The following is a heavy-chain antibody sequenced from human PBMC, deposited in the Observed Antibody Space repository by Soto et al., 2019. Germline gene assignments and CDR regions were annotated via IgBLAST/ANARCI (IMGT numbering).Heavy chain of an antibody. V-gene: IGHV4-34*01. Sequence: SETLSLTCAIYGGSFSNYYWNWIRQPPGKGLEWMGTINHNGSTNYSPSLKSRLTISVDTSKNHFSLKLIYVPAADPAVYFCGRGRGYSNAWGSYYSGMDVWGQGTTVTVSS. CDR3: GRGRGYSNAWGSYYSGMDV. J-gene: IGHJ6*02. CDR1: GGSFSNYY. D-gene: IGHD6-19*01. CDR2: INHNGST.